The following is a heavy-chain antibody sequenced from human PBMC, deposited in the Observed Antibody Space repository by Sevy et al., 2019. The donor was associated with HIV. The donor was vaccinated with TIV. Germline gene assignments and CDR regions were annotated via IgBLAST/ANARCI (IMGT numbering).Heavy chain of an antibody. J-gene: IGHJ4*02. CDR1: GFTFSSHA. Sequence: GGSLRLSGSASGFTFSSHALLWVRQAPGKGLERVSLISYEGRNKYYSDSVKGRFDISRDESKTTLFLQMESLRTDDTAFYYCARAGVSYCTDDCYHRFDYWGRGTLVTVSS. CDR2: ISYEGRNK. D-gene: IGHD2-21*02. V-gene: IGHV3-30*09. CDR3: ARAGVSYCTDDCYHRFDY.